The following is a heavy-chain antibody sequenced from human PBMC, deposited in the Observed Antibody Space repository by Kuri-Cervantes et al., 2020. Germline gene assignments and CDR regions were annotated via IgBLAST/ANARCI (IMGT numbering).Heavy chain of an antibody. CDR3: ARVFSSHIVVVTARPPFEAKFDP. Sequence: SVKVSCKASGFTFTSSAVRWVRQARGQRLEWIGWIVVGSGNTNYAQKLQGRVTMTTDTSTSTAYMELRSLRSDDTAVYYCARVFSSHIVVVTARPPFEAKFDPWGQGTLVTVSS. D-gene: IGHD2-21*02. J-gene: IGHJ5*02. V-gene: IGHV1-58*01. CDR2: IVVGSGNT. CDR1: GFTFTSSA.